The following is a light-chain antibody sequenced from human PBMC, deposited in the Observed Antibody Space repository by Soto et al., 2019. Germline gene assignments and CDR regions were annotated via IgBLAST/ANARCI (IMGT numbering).Light chain of an antibody. V-gene: IGKV1-17*03. J-gene: IGKJ1*01. CDR1: QGISNC. Sequence: DIQMTQSPSAVSASVGDRVTITCRASQGISNCLAWFQQRPGKVPKRLIYTTSSLQRGVPSRFSGSGSGTEFTLTISSLQLEDFATYYCLLHHSFPRTFGQGTKVEI. CDR3: LLHHSFPRT. CDR2: TTS.